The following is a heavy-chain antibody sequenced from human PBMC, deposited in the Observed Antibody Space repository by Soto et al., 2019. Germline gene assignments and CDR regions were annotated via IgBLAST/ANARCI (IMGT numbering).Heavy chain of an antibody. CDR1: GYTFTNYD. CDR3: ARGGYVASFPSYPYYLAV. V-gene: IGHV1-8*01. J-gene: IGHJ6*03. Sequence: QVQLVQSGAEVRKPGASVKVSCKASGYTFTNYDINWVRQAPGEGLEWMGWMNPNSGNRGSGQKFQGRVAMTSNTSISTAYTELTSLTTDDTAVYFCARGGYVASFPSYPYYLAVWGEGTTVTVSS. CDR2: MNPNSGNR. D-gene: IGHD3-16*02.